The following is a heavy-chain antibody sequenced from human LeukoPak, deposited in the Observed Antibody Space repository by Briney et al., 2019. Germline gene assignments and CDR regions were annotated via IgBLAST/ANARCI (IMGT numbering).Heavy chain of an antibody. V-gene: IGHV3-74*01. Sequence: PGGSLRLSCGASGFTFTTHWIHWVRQAPGKGLVWVSRIKPDGSDTNYADSVKGRFTISRDNAKNTLYLQMNSLRAEDTAVYYCASPYSSSSLDPMNWFDPWGQGTLVTVSS. CDR3: ASPYSSSSLDPMNWFDP. J-gene: IGHJ5*02. D-gene: IGHD6-6*01. CDR1: GFTFTTHW. CDR2: IKPDGSDT.